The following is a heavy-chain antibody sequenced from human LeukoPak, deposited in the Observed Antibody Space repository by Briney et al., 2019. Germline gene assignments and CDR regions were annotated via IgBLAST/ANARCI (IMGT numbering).Heavy chain of an antibody. D-gene: IGHD3-10*01. CDR3: TRGGHGSGSFDY. J-gene: IGHJ4*02. V-gene: IGHV3-49*04. Sequence: GGSLRLSCTASGFTFGDYAMSWVRQAPGKGLEWVGFIRSKAYGGTTEYAASVKGRFTISRDGSKSIAYLQMNSLKTEDTAVYYCTRGGHGSGSFDYWGQGTLATVSS. CDR1: GFTFGDYA. CDR2: IRSKAYGGTT.